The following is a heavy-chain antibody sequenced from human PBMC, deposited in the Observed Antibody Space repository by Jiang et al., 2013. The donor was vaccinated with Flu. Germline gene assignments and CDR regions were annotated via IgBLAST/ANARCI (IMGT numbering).Heavy chain of an antibody. V-gene: IGHV4-30-4*01. CDR1: GDSINSGYYY. D-gene: IGHD3-3*01. CDR2: IFYSGTT. J-gene: IGHJ5*02. CDR3: ARDLFWSHGIPASHWFDP. Sequence: SGSGLVKPSQTLSLTCTVSGDSINSGYYYWSWTRQTPEKGLEWIASIFYSGTTNYNPSLKSRVSISLDTPKNQFSLTLNSVTAADTAVYYCARDLFWSHGIPASHWFDPWAREPLVTVSS.